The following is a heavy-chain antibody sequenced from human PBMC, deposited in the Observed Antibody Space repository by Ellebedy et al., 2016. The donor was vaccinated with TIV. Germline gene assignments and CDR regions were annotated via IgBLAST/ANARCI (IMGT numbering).Heavy chain of an antibody. Sequence: GESLKISCAASGFAFSDYVMHWVRQAPGKGLVWVSRISHDGNIIPYADFVRGRFTISRDNAKNTLSLQMNSLRADDTAVYFCVRYFNLNFGDNWGQGTLVTVSS. CDR2: ISHDGNII. D-gene: IGHD4-17*01. CDR1: GFAFSDYV. CDR3: VRYFNLNFGDN. V-gene: IGHV3-74*03. J-gene: IGHJ4*02.